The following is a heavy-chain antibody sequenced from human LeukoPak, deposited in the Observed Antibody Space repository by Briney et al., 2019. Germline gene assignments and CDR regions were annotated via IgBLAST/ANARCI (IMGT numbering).Heavy chain of an antibody. CDR3: ARDGGSMAQ. J-gene: IGHJ4*02. D-gene: IGHD6-13*01. CDR1: GYTFTTYD. CDR2: TNPNSGHT. V-gene: IGHV1-8*03. Sequence: ASVKPSSSPAGYTFTTYDINRVRQATGQGLEWMGWTNPNSGHTGYAQKFQGRLTITRDTSISTAYMELSSLRSEDTAVYYCARDGGSMAQWGQGTLVTVSS.